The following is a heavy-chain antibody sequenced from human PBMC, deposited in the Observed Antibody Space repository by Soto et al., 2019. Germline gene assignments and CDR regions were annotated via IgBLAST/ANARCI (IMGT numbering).Heavy chain of an antibody. D-gene: IGHD3-10*02. CDR1: GFTFSSYW. V-gene: IGHV3-74*01. J-gene: IGHJ6*02. CDR3: ARGVKDVYAVDV. CDR2: INSDGSIT. Sequence: GSLRLSCAASGFTFSSYWMHWVRQAPGKGLVWVSRINSDGSITNYADFVKGRFTISRDNAKNTLFLQMNSLRDEDTAVYYCARGVKDVYAVDVWGQGTTVTVSS.